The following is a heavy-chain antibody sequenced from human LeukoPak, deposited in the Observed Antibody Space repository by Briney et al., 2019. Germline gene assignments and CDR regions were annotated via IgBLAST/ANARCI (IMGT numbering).Heavy chain of an antibody. J-gene: IGHJ5*02. CDR3: ARHVHEAEAFEDWFDL. V-gene: IGHV4-59*08. CDR1: GGSISSYY. Sequence: SETLSLTCTVSGGSISSYYWSWIRQPPGKGLEWIGYIYYSGSTNYSPSLKSRVTISVDTSKNQFSLKLSSVTAADTAVYYRARHVHEAEAFEDWFDLWGQGTLVTVSS. D-gene: IGHD3-9*01. CDR2: IYYSGST.